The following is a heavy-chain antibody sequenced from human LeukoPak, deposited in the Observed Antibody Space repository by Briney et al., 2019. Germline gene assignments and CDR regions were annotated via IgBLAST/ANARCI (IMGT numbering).Heavy chain of an antibody. CDR3: ATRWTGSGYPFDY. Sequence: ASVKVSCKASGYTFTSYYVHWVRQAPGQGLEWMGIINPSGGSTSYAQKFQGRVTMTRDMSTSTVYMELSSLRSEDTAVYYCATRWTGSGYPFDYWGQGTLVTVSS. CDR1: GYTFTSYY. J-gene: IGHJ4*02. CDR2: INPSGGST. V-gene: IGHV1-46*01. D-gene: IGHD3-3*01.